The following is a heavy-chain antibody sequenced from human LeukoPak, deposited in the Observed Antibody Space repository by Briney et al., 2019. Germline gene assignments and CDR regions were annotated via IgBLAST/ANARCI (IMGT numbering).Heavy chain of an antibody. V-gene: IGHV3-30-3*01. CDR2: ISYDGSNK. J-gene: IGHJ4*02. CDR3: ALRNGPFDY. CDR1: GFTFSSYA. Sequence: GRSLRLSCAASGFTFSSYAMHWVRQAPGKGLEWVAVISYDGSNKYYADSVKGRFTISRDNAKNSLYLQMNSLRAEDTAVYYCALRNGPFDYWGQGTLVTVSS.